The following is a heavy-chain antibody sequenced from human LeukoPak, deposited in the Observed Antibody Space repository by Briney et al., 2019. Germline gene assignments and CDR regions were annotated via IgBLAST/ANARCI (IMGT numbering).Heavy chain of an antibody. CDR3: ARADYYDSSGFDY. CDR1: GGSITPYY. Sequence: SETLSLTCTVSGGSITPYYWSWIRQPPGKGLEWIGYMYYSGSTNYNPSLKSRVTISVDTSKNQFSLKLSSVTAADTAVYYCARADYYDSSGFDYWGQGTLVTVSS. D-gene: IGHD3-22*01. J-gene: IGHJ4*02. V-gene: IGHV4-59*12. CDR2: MYYSGST.